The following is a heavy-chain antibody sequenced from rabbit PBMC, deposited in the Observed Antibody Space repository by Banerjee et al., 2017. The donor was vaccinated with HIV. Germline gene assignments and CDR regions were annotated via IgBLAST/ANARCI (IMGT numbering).Heavy chain of an antibody. CDR1: GFDFSSYG. CDR3: VRGASSSGYYSL. J-gene: IGHJ4*01. V-gene: IGHV1S47*01. CDR2: IDLVFGST. Sequence: QEQLKESGGGLVQPGGSLKLSCKASGFDFSSYGVSWVRQAPGKGLEWIGYIDLVFGSTFYATWVNGRFTISSHNAQNTLYLQVNSLTAADTATYFCVRGASSSGYYSLWGPGTWSPS. D-gene: IGHD1-1*01.